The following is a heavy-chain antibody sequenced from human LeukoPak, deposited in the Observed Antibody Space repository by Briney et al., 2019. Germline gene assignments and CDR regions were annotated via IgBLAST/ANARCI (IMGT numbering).Heavy chain of an antibody. CDR3: ARVEEGYCSGGSCYAGHH. V-gene: IGHV3-21*01. D-gene: IGHD2-15*01. J-gene: IGHJ1*01. CDR2: ISYSSGHK. CDR1: GFSFSTSG. Sequence: GGSLRLSCAASGFSFSTSGMNWVRQAPGKGLEWVSSISYSSGHKCYADSVKGRFTVSRDNAQNSLYLHMNNLRVEDTAFYYCARVEEGYCSGGSCYAGHHWGQGTLVTVSA.